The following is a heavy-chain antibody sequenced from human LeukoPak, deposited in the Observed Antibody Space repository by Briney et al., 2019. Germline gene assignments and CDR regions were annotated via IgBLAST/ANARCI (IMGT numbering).Heavy chain of an antibody. Sequence: VASVKVSCKASGYTFTDYYMHWVRQAPGQGLEWMGRINPNSGGTNYAQKFQGRVTMTRDTSISTAYMELSRLRSDDTAVYYCARDLNVVVVAAKQYYYYYGMDVWGQGTTVTVSS. V-gene: IGHV1-2*06. CDR1: GYTFTDYY. CDR2: INPNSGGT. D-gene: IGHD2-15*01. CDR3: ARDLNVVVVAAKQYYYYYGMDV. J-gene: IGHJ6*02.